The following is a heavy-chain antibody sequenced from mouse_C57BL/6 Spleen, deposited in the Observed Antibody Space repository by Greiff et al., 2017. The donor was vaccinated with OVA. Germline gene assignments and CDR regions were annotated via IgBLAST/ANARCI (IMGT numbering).Heavy chain of an antibody. J-gene: IGHJ2*01. CDR1: GFTFSSYA. D-gene: IGHD2-3*01. V-gene: IGHV5-9-1*02. Sequence: EVKVVESGEGLVKPGGSLKLSCAASGFTFSSYAMYWVRQTPEKRLEWVAYISSGGDYNYYADTVKGRFTISRDNARNTLYLQMSRLKSEDAVMYYCTREEGYYVPGYFDYWGQGATLTVSS. CDR3: TREEGYYVPGYFDY. CDR2: ISSGGDYN.